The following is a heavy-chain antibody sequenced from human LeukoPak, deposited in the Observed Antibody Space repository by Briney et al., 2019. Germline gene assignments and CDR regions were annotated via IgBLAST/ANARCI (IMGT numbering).Heavy chain of an antibody. D-gene: IGHD1-26*01. CDR2: ISWNSGSI. CDR1: GFSFGDHF. CDR3: AKGSGSYSGWFDP. J-gene: IGHJ5*02. Sequence: AGGSLRLSCTASGFSFGDHFMSWFRQAPGKGLEWVSGISWNSGSIGYADSVKGRFTISRDNAKNSLYLQMNSLRAEDMALYYCAKGSGSYSGWFDPWGQGTLVTVSS. V-gene: IGHV3-9*03.